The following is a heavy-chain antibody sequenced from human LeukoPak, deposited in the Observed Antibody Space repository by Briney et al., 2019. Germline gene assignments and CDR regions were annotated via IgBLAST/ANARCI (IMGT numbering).Heavy chain of an antibody. V-gene: IGHV1-69*04. D-gene: IGHD6-13*01. J-gene: IGHJ1*01. CDR2: IIPILGIA. CDR1: GGTFSSYA. CDR3: ARYSSSWYGYFQH. Sequence: ASVKVSRKASGGTFSSYAISGVRQAPGQGLEWMGRIIPILGIANYAQKYQGRVTITADKSTSTAYMELSSLRSEDTAVYYCARYSSSWYGYFQHWGQGTLVTVSS.